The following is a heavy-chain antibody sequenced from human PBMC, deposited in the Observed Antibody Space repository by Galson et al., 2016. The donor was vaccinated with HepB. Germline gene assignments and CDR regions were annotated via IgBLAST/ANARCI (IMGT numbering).Heavy chain of an antibody. CDR3: ARANSSGSLGYYYFYGMDV. D-gene: IGHD6-19*01. CDR2: IYYTGST. J-gene: IGHJ6*02. V-gene: IGHV4-59*01. Sequence: ETLSLTCSVSGGSISSDYWSWIRQPPGKGLEWIGYIYYTGSTNYNPSLKGRVTISVDTSKNQFSLKLTSVTAADTAVYYCARANSSGSLGYYYFYGMDVWGQGTTVTVSS. CDR1: GGSISSDY.